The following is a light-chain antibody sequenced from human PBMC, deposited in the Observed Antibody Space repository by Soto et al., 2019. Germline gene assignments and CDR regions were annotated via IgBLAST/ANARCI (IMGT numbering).Light chain of an antibody. J-gene: IGLJ1*01. CDR1: SGDVGGYDY. CDR2: EVT. V-gene: IGLV2-14*01. Sequence: QSVLTQPASVSGSALHSIAIFYTGTSGDVGGYDYVSWYQQHPDKAPKLMIYEVTKRPSWVSNRFSGSKSGNTASLTISGLQPEDEADYYCSSHTSGSTRVFGSGTKVTVL. CDR3: SSHTSGSTRV.